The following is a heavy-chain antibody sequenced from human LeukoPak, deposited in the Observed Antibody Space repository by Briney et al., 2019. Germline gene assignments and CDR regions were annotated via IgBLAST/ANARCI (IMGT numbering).Heavy chain of an antibody. CDR1: GFTFSSYG. CDR3: AKDRMGDIVVVPAAIRFDP. J-gene: IGHJ5*02. Sequence: PGGSLRLSCAASGFTFSSYGMHWVRQAPGKGLEWVAFIRYDGSNKYYADSVKGRFTISRDNSKNTLYLQMNSLRAEDTAVYYCAKDRMGDIVVVPAAIRFDPWGQGTLVTVSS. D-gene: IGHD2-2*01. V-gene: IGHV3-30*02. CDR2: IRYDGSNK.